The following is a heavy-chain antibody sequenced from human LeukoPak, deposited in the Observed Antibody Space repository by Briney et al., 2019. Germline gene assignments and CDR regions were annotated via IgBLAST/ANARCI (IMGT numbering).Heavy chain of an antibody. CDR1: GFTFSTYS. CDR2: IYPSGGTT. V-gene: IGHV3-23*01. D-gene: IGHD5-12*01. Sequence: GGSLRLSCAASGFTFSTYSMSWVRQAPRKGLEWVSVIYPSGGTTYYADSVKGRFTISRDNSKNTLYLQTHSLRAEDTALYYCAKDQRPDSGYDIDSWGQGTLVTVSS. J-gene: IGHJ4*02. CDR3: AKDQRPDSGYDIDS.